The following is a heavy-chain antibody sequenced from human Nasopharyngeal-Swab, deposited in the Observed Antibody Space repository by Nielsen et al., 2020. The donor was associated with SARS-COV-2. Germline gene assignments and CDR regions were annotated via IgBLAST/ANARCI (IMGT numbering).Heavy chain of an antibody. V-gene: IGHV1-2*06. J-gene: IGHJ4*02. D-gene: IGHD3-10*01. Sequence: ASVKVSCKAPGYSFAGYYMNWVRQAPGQGLEWMGRINTKSGCTDYAQKLQGRVTMTRDTSISTAYMELSSLISDDTAVYYCARDVIPAYGSGTYHDYWGQGTLVTVSS. CDR3: ARDVIPAYGSGTYHDY. CDR1: GYSFAGYY. CDR2: INTKSGCT.